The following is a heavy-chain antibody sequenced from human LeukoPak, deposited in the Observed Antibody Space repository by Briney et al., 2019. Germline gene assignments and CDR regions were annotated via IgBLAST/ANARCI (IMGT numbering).Heavy chain of an antibody. Sequence: GFSVSLSFKASGHTCTDYYIYWGRHSPGQGFEWMGWMNPNRGGTNYAQTSQGRVTITRDTSTSTAYMELTSQRSVDTAVYYCTRGLSIATRPAYYFDYWGQGTLVTVSS. J-gene: IGHJ4*02. CDR2: MNPNRGGT. CDR1: GHTCTDYY. V-gene: IGHV1-2*02. CDR3: TRGLSIATRPAYYFDY. D-gene: IGHD6-6*01.